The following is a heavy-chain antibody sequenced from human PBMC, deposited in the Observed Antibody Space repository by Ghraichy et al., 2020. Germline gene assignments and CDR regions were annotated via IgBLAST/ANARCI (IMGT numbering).Heavy chain of an antibody. V-gene: IGHV3-23*01. CDR2: ISFNGATT. CDR3: ANNWNCDH. CDR1: GFTFSLYA. Sequence: LSLTCAASGFTFSLYAMTWVRQAPGKGLEWVSAISFNGATTYYADSVKGRFTISRDNSENTLYLQMNSLRAEDTAVYYCANNWNCDHWGQGTLVTVSS. D-gene: IGHD1-7*01. J-gene: IGHJ5*02.